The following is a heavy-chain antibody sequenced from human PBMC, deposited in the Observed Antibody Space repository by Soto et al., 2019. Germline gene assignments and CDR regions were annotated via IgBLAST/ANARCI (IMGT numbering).Heavy chain of an antibody. CDR3: ARAPQYYDFWSTYYKNGDLKLYFDS. Sequence: PVGSLRLSCATSGFTFSTYWMTWVRQAPGKGLEWVANVNQDGSEKFYGDSVKGRFTISRDNAKDSLYLQMNSLRAEDTAVYYCARAPQYYDFWSTYYKNGDLKLYFDSWGQGTLVTVPQ. J-gene: IGHJ4*02. V-gene: IGHV3-7*03. D-gene: IGHD3-3*01. CDR2: VNQDGSEK. CDR1: GFTFSTYW.